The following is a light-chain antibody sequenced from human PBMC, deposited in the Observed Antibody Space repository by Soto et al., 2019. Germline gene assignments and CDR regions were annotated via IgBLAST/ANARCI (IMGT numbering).Light chain of an antibody. Sequence: SVLTQAPVTLSFSAGVISTLACRSSQSISTYLAWFQQKPCQAPRLLIYDASNRATGIPVRFSGSGSGTDFTLTTSSLEPEDFAIYYCQQYNSYPLTVGGGTKVDI. J-gene: IGKJ4*01. CDR3: QQYNSYPLT. CDR2: DAS. V-gene: IGKV3-11*01. CDR1: QSISTY.